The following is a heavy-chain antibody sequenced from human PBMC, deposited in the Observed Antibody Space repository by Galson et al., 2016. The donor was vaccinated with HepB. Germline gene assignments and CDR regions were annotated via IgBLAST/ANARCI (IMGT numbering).Heavy chain of an antibody. CDR1: GFTFSSYG. V-gene: IGHV3-30*18. J-gene: IGHJ4*02. Sequence: SLRLSCAASGFTFSSYGMHWVRQAPGKGLEWVAFISYDGSNKKYEDSAKGRFTISRDNSKQTLYLQMNRLRAEDTAVYYCAKDGRIYCSSASCHDHFHYWGQGTLVTVSS. CDR3: AKDGRIYCSSASCHDHFHY. CDR2: ISYDGSNK. D-gene: IGHD2-2*01.